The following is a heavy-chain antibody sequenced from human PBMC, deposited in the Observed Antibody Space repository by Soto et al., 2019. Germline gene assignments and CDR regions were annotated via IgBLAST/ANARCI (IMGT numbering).Heavy chain of an antibody. CDR2: IIPIFGTA. D-gene: IGHD3-10*01. CDR3: ARQWFGELTGYYYYGMDV. V-gene: IGHV1-69*13. CDR1: GGTFSSYA. Sequence: GASVKVSCKASGGTFSSYAISWVRQAPGQGLEWMGGIIPIFGTANYAQKFQGRVTITADESTSTAYVELSSLRSEDTAVYYCARQWFGELTGYYYYGMDVWGQGTTVTVSS. J-gene: IGHJ6*02.